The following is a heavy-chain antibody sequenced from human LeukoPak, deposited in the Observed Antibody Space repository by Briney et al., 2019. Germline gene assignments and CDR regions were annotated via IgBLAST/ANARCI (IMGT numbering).Heavy chain of an antibody. D-gene: IGHD6-13*01. V-gene: IGHV1-24*01. J-gene: IGHJ6*02. CDR1: GYTLTKLS. CDR2: FDPEDGET. CDR3: ATSVAGTLWSYYYYGMDV. Sequence: GASVKVSCKVSGYTLTKLSMHWVRQAPGKGLEWMGGFDPEDGETIYAQKFQGRVTMTEDTSTDTAYMELSSLRSEDTAVYYCATSVAGTLWSYYYYGMDVWGQGTTVTVSS.